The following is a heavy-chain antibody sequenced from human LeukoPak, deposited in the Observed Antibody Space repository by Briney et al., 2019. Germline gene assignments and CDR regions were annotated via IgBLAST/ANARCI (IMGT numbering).Heavy chain of an antibody. Sequence: SETLSLTCTVSGGSLSSSSSYWGWIRQPPGKGLKWIGSIYYSGSTYYNLSLKSRVTISVDTAKNQFSLKLSSVTAADTAVYYCARSGYSSGYHLQHFDYWGQGTLVTVSS. D-gene: IGHD3-22*01. V-gene: IGHV4-39*01. CDR2: IYYSGST. J-gene: IGHJ4*02. CDR1: GGSLSSSSSY. CDR3: ARSGYSSGYHLQHFDY.